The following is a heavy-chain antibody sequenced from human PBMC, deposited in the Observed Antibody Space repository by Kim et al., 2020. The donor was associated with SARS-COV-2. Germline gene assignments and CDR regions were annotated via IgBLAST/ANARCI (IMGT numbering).Heavy chain of an antibody. CDR1: GGSISSGGYY. D-gene: IGHD2-21*02. V-gene: IGHV4-31*03. CDR2: IYYSGST. Sequence: SQTLSLTCTVSGGSISSGGYYWSWIRQHPGKGLEWIGYIYYSGSTYYNPSLKSRVTISVDTSKNQFSLKLSSVTAADTAVYYCARADIVVVTATGGFDYWGQETLVTVSS. CDR3: ARADIVVVTATGGFDY. J-gene: IGHJ4*02.